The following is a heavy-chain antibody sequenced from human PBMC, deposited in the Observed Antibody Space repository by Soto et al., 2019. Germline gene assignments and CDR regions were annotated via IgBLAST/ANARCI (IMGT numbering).Heavy chain of an antibody. CDR2: TIPMFGTT. CDR1: GGTFNSYD. V-gene: IGHV1-69*12. Sequence: QVQLVQSGAEVKKPESSVRVSCKASGGTFNSYDITWVRQAPEQGLEWMGGTIPMFGTTNYAEKFQGRVTISADESTNTAYMELSSLRSEDTAVYYCTRCGIRYHSIGYYLGIDGMDVWGQGTTVIVSS. CDR3: TRCGIRYHSIGYYLGIDGMDV. D-gene: IGHD3-22*01. J-gene: IGHJ6*02.